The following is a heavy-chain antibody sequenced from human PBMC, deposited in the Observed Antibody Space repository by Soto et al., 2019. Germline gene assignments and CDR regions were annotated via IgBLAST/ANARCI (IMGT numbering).Heavy chain of an antibody. D-gene: IGHD2-15*01. CDR1: GLSVTSNY. Sequence: EVLLVQSGGGLVQPGGSLRLSCAPSGLSVTSNYMAWVRQAPGKGLEWVSVIYSGSTTHHADSVKGRFTISRDSSSNTLYIQMSRLRVEDTALYYCARGYWVEGYGAGTYFDYWGQGTLVTVSS. CDR2: IYSGSTT. J-gene: IGHJ4*02. V-gene: IGHV3-66*01. CDR3: ARGYWVEGYGAGTYFDY.